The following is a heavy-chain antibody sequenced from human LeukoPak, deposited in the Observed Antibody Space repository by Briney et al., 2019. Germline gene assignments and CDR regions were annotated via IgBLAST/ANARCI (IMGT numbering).Heavy chain of an antibody. CDR2: FHPGDSDT. V-gene: IGHV5-51*01. D-gene: IGHD2-2*02. J-gene: IGHJ3*02. CDR3: ARHDVCSSTRCYNTYDI. CDR1: GYNFTTFW. Sequence: GESLKISCKGSGYNFTTFWIGWVRQMPGKGLEWMGIFHPGDSDTRYSPSFQGQVTISADKSISTASLQWSSLKASDTAMYYCARHDVCSSTRCYNTYDIWGQGTMVTVSS.